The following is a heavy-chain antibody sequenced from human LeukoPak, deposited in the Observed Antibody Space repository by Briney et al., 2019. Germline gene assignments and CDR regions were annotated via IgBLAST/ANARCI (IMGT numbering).Heavy chain of an antibody. CDR3: ARDRRQRDYFDF. CDR2: VYSSGSL. D-gene: IGHD1-1*01. CDR1: GGSINIRNYY. J-gene: IGHJ4*02. Sequence: SETLSLTCTVSGGSINIRNYYWAWIRQPPWRQLEWIGSVYSSGSLYYNPSLKSRITISVDTSKNQFSLKLNSVTAADTAVYYCARDRRQRDYFDFWGQGARVTVSS. V-gene: IGHV4-39*07.